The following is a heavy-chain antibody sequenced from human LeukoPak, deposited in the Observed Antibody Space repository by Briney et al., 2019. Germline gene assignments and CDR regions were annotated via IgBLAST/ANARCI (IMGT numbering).Heavy chain of an antibody. CDR2: IYHSGST. Sequence: SETLSLTCAVSGVSISSGGYGWSWIRQPPGKGLEWIGYIYHSGSTYYNPSLKSRVTISVDRSKNQFSLKLSSVTAADTAVYYCARGDGDYGVGAFDIWGQGTMVTVSS. CDR3: ARGDGDYGVGAFDI. V-gene: IGHV4-30-2*01. J-gene: IGHJ3*02. CDR1: GVSISSGGYG. D-gene: IGHD4-17*01.